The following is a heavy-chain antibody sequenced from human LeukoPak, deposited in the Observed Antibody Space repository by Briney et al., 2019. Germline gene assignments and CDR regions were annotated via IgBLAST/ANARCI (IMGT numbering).Heavy chain of an antibody. CDR2: ISAYNGNT. D-gene: IGHD6-19*01. Sequence: ASVKVSCKASGYTFTSYGISWVRQAPGQGLEWMGWISAYNGNTNYALKLQGRVTMTTDTSTSTAYMELRSLRSDDTAVYYCARALAVAGTADYWGQGTLVTVSS. J-gene: IGHJ4*02. V-gene: IGHV1-18*01. CDR1: GYTFTSYG. CDR3: ARALAVAGTADY.